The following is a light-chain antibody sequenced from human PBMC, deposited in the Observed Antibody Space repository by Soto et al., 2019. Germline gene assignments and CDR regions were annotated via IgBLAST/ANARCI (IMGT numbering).Light chain of an antibody. Sequence: EIVLTQSPGTLSLSPGERATLSCRASQSVSSYSLAWYQKKPGQAPRLLIYGASSRATGIPDRFSGSGSGTVFTLTISRLEPEDFAVYYCQQYGSSPLTFGGGTKVDIK. CDR2: GAS. CDR1: QSVSSYS. CDR3: QQYGSSPLT. V-gene: IGKV3-20*01. J-gene: IGKJ4*01.